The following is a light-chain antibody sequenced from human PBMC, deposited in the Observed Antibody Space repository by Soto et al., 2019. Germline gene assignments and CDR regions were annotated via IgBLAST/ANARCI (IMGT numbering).Light chain of an antibody. V-gene: IGLV2-14*01. CDR3: SSYAGSNNWV. CDR2: EVS. CDR1: SSDVGGYNY. Sequence: QSALTQPASVSGSPGQSITISCTGTSSDVGGYNYVSWYQQHPGKAPKLMIYEVSNRPSGVSNRFSGSKSASTASLTVSGLQAEDEAVYYCSSYAGSNNWVFGGGTKLTVL. J-gene: IGLJ3*02.